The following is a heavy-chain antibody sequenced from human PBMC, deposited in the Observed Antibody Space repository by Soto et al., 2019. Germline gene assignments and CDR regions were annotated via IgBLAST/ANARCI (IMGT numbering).Heavy chain of an antibody. CDR3: AREPGVSSGWYVDY. Sequence: GGSLRLSCAASGFTFSSYGMHWVRQAPGKGLEWVAVIWYDGSNKYYADSVKGRFTISRDNAKTSLYLQMNSLRAEDTAVYYCAREPGVSSGWYVDYWGQGTLVTVSS. V-gene: IGHV3-33*01. CDR1: GFTFSSYG. J-gene: IGHJ4*02. CDR2: IWYDGSNK. D-gene: IGHD6-19*01.